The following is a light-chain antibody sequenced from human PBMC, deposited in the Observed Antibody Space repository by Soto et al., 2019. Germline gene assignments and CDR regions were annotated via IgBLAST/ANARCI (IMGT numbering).Light chain of an antibody. CDR1: QSISSW. CDR2: DAS. J-gene: IGKJ1*01. CDR3: QQYNSYPS. V-gene: IGKV1-5*01. Sequence: DIQMTQSPSTLSASLGDRVTITCRASQSISSWLAWYQQKPGKSPKLLIYDASSLESGVPSRFSGSGSGTEFTLTISSLQPDDFATYYCQQYNSYPSFGQGTKVDIK.